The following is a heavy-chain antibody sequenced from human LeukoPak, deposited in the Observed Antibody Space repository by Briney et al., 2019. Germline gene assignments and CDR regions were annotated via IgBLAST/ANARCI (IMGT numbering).Heavy chain of an antibody. D-gene: IGHD3-22*01. CDR3: ARVYDSSGYYSGFDY. V-gene: IGHV1-2*02. J-gene: IGHJ4*02. CDR2: INPNSGGT. Sequence: ASVKVSCKASGYTFTGYYMHWVRQAPGQGLEWMGWINPNSGGTNYAQKFQGRVTMTRDTSISTAYMELSRLRSDDTVVYYCARVYDSSGYYSGFDYWGQGTLVTVSS. CDR1: GYTFTGYY.